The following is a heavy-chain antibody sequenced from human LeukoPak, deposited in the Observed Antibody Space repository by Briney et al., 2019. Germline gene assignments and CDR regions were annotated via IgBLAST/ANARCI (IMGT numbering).Heavy chain of an antibody. CDR2: INQDGSEK. Sequence: GGSLRLSCAASGFTFSSYWMHWVRQAPGKGLEWVANINQDGSEKYYVDSVKGRFTISRDNAKNSLYLQMNSLRAEDTAVYYCARVPYNWNYVVCFDPWGQGTLVTVSS. V-gene: IGHV3-7*01. CDR1: GFTFSSYW. J-gene: IGHJ5*02. D-gene: IGHD1-7*01. CDR3: ARVPYNWNYVVCFDP.